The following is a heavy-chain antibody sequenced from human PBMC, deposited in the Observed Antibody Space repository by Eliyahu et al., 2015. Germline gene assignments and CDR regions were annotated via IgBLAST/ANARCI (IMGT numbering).Heavy chain of an antibody. Sequence: QVQLQESGPGLVQPSETLSLTCTVSSSSFSSYYWNWIRQSAAKGLEWIGRVYNGGSTQYNPSLKSRVTISMDASQNQFSLEVTSVTAADTAVYYCAREDEVRGVTNFDFWGQGALVTVSS. V-gene: IGHV4-4*07. CDR2: VYNGGST. CDR1: SSSFSSYY. D-gene: IGHD3-10*01. J-gene: IGHJ4*02. CDR3: AREDEVRGVTNFDF.